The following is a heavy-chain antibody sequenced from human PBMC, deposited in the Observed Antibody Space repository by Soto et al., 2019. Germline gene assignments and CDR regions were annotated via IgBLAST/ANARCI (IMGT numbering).Heavy chain of an antibody. Sequence: GGSLGLSCAASGFTFNYYWMHWVRQAPGQGLVWVSHIHSDGSRTTYADSVKGRFTISRDNAKNTVYLQMNSLRAEDTAVYYCARGDKGGFDLWGQGTTVTVSS. V-gene: IGHV3-74*01. D-gene: IGHD2-21*02. CDR3: ARGDKGGFDL. CDR1: GFTFNYYW. J-gene: IGHJ3*01. CDR2: IHSDGSRT.